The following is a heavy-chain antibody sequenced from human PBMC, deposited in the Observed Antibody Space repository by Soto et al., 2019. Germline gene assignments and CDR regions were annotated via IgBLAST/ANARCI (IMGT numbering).Heavy chain of an antibody. CDR1: GYTLTELS. CDR3: ATSTPLLRYNWNYAPNY. D-gene: IGHD1-7*01. J-gene: IGHJ4*02. Sequence: ASVKVSCKVSGYTLTELSMHWVRQAPGKGLEWMGGFDPEDGETIYAQKFQGRVTMTEDTSTDTAYMELSSLRSEDTAVYYCATSTPLLRYNWNYAPNYWGQGTPVTVSS. CDR2: FDPEDGET. V-gene: IGHV1-24*01.